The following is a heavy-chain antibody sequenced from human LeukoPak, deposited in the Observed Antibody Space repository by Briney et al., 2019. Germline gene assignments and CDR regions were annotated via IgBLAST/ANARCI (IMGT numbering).Heavy chain of an antibody. CDR3: AREDCSGGSCYSYLDY. D-gene: IGHD2-15*01. V-gene: IGHV3-21*04. Sequence: GGSLRLSCAASGFTFSSYSMNWVRQAPGKGLEWVSSISSSSYIYYADSVKGRFTISRDNSKNTLYLQMNSLRAEDTAVYYCAREDCSGGSCYSYLDYWGQGTLVTVSS. CDR1: GFTFSSYS. J-gene: IGHJ4*02. CDR2: ISSSSYI.